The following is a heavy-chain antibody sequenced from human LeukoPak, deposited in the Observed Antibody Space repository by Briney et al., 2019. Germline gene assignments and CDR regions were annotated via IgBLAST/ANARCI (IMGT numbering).Heavy chain of an antibody. CDR2: IYHSGST. D-gene: IGHD3-3*01. CDR3: ARATGGIFGVVTLRRWYYYYMDV. CDR1: GGSISSGGYS. Sequence: PSQTLSLTCAVSGGSISSGGYSWSWIRQPPGKGLEWIGYIYHSGSTNYNPSLKSRVTISVDTAKNQFSLKLSSVTAADTAVYYCARATGGIFGVVTLRRWYYYYMDVWGKGTTVTVSS. J-gene: IGHJ6*03. V-gene: IGHV4-30-2*01.